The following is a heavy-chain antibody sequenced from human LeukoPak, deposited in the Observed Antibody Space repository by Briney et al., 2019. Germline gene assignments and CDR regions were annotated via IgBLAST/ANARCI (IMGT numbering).Heavy chain of an antibody. CDR2: INQDGSVI. V-gene: IGHV3-7*01. J-gene: IGHJ4*02. Sequence: GGSLRLSCAVSGVYWMSWVRQAPVKGLEWVANINQDGSVIYYVDSVKGRFNISRDHAKNSLYLQMNSLRAEDTGVYYCATSSGAPGNMWGQGTLVTVSS. CDR1: GVYW. D-gene: IGHD2-8*02. CDR3: ATSSGAPGNM.